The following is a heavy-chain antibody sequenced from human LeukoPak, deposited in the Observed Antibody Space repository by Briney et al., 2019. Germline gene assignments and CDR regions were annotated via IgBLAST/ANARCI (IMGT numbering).Heavy chain of an antibody. CDR2: IRNDGGKK. V-gene: IGHV3-30*02. D-gene: IGHD6-13*01. J-gene: IGHJ3*01. CDR3: ARRGSSCFDV. CDR1: GFTFKTYG. Sequence: GGSLRLSCAASGFTFKTYGMHWVRQAPGKGLEWVAFIRNDGGKKDYEDSVRGRFTISRDNSKNTLYLQMNSLRTEDTAVYYCARRGSSCFDVWGQGTMVTVSS.